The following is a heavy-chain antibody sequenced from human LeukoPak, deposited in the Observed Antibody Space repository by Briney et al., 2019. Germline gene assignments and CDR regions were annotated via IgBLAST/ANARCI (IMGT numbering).Heavy chain of an antibody. V-gene: IGHV1-2*02. CDR1: GYTFTGYY. CDR3: ARGRLIAVAGTSCLDY. J-gene: IGHJ4*02. Sequence: GASVKVSCKASGYTFTGYYMHWVRQAPGQGLEWMGWINPSSGGTNYAQKFQGRVTMTRDTSISTAYMELSRLRSDDTAVYYCARGRLIAVAGTSCLDYWGQGTLVTVSS. D-gene: IGHD6-19*01. CDR2: INPSSGGT.